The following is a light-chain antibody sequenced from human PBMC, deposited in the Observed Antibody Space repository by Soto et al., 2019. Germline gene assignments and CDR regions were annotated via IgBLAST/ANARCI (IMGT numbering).Light chain of an antibody. J-gene: IGKJ1*01. CDR3: QQYNRSPPSWT. CDR1: QSVSSSY. CDR2: GAS. V-gene: IGKV3-20*01. Sequence: ETVLTQSPGTLSLSPGERATLSCRASQSVSSSYLAWYQQKPGQAPRLLIYGASSRATGIPDRFSGSGSGTDFTLTISRLEPEDFAVYYCQQYNRSPPSWTCGQGTKVEIK.